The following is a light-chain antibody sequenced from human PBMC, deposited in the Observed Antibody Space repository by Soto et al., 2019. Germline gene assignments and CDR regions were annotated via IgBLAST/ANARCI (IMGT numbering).Light chain of an antibody. V-gene: IGKV3-20*01. Sequence: EIVLTQSPVTLSLSPGEIATLSCSADQSVSSNFLAWYQQKPGQAPRLLIYGASSRVTGIPDRFSGSGSGTDFTLTISGLEPEDFAVYYCQKYGRSVMNFGHGTRLEIK. J-gene: IGKJ5*01. CDR3: QKYGRSVMN. CDR2: GAS. CDR1: QSVSSNF.